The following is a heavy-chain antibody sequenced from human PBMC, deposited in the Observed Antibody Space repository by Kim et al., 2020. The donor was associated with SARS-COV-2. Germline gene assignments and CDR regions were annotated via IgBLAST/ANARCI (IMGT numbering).Heavy chain of an antibody. J-gene: IGHJ4*02. CDR2: IYYSGST. D-gene: IGHD5-18*01. CDR3: ARDTPVDTSPGWYFDY. CDR1: GGSISSGGYY. Sequence: SETLSLTCTVSGGSISSGGYYWSWIRQHPGKGLEWIGYIYYSGSTYYNPSLKSRVTISVDTSKNQFSLKLSSVTAADTAVYYCARDTPVDTSPGWYFDYWGQGTLVTVSS. V-gene: IGHV4-31*03.